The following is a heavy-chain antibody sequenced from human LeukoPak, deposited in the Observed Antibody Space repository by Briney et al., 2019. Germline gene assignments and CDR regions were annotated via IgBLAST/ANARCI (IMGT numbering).Heavy chain of an antibody. Sequence: GASVKVSCKASGYTFTGYYMHWVRQAPGQGLEWMGWINPSGGSTSYAQKFQGRVTMTRDMSTSTVYMELSSLRSEDTAVYYCARDGDSEMSWPHFDPWGQGTLVTVSS. J-gene: IGHJ5*02. CDR1: GYTFTGYY. D-gene: IGHD5-24*01. V-gene: IGHV1-46*01. CDR3: ARDGDSEMSWPHFDP. CDR2: INPSGGST.